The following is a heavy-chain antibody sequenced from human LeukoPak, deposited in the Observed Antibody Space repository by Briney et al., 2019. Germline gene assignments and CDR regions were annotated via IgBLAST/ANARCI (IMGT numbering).Heavy chain of an antibody. D-gene: IGHD3-10*01. J-gene: IGHJ4*02. V-gene: IGHV3-11*01. CDR2: ISMSGGTI. Sequence: GGSLRLSCAASGFTVSDFYMSWIRQAPGKGLEWISYISMSGGTIYYADSVKGRFTISRDNAKNSLYLQMNSLSAEDTAVYYCARYFGSGSYYYWGQGTLVTVSS. CDR1: GFTVSDFY. CDR3: ARYFGSGSYYY.